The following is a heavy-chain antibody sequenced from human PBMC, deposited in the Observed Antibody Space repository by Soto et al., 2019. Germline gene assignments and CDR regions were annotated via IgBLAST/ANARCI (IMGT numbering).Heavy chain of an antibody. CDR1: GFTFDDYA. Sequence: GGSMRLSCAASGFTFDDYAMHWVRQAPGKGLEWVSGISWNSGSIGYADSVKGRFTISRDNAKNSLYLQMSSLRAEDTALYYCAKGGRLHYYYYYMDVWGKGTTVTVSS. V-gene: IGHV3-9*01. CDR2: ISWNSGSI. CDR3: AKGGRLHYYYYYMDV. J-gene: IGHJ6*03. D-gene: IGHD1-26*01.